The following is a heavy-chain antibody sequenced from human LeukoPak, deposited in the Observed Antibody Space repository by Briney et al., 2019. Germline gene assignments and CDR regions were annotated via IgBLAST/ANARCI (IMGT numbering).Heavy chain of an antibody. V-gene: IGHV7-4-1*02. J-gene: IGHJ4*02. D-gene: IGHD3-22*01. Sequence: GASVKVSCKASGYSFTSYAMNWVRQAPGQGLEWMGWINTNTGNPTYAQGFTGRFVFSLDTSVSTAYLQISSLKAEDTAVYYCASLDYYDSSGYLGCWGQGTLVTVSS. CDR1: GYSFTSYA. CDR3: ASLDYYDSSGYLGC. CDR2: INTNTGNP.